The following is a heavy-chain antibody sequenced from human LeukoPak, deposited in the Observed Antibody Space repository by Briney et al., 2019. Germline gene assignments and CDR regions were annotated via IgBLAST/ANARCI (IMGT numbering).Heavy chain of an antibody. CDR3: ARDKTLYIDY. V-gene: IGHV3-30*02. D-gene: IGHD3-10*01. J-gene: IGHJ4*02. CDR1: GFTFRSSG. Sequence: PGGSLRLSCAASGFTFRSSGMHWVRQAPGKGLEWVAFIQYHGRDKYYADSVKGRFTISRDNSKNTLYLQMNSLRAEDTAVYYCARDKTLYIDYWGQGTLVTVSS. CDR2: IQYHGRDK.